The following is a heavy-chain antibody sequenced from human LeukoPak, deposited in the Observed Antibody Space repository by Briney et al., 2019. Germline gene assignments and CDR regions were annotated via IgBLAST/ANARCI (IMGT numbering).Heavy chain of an antibody. CDR2: IYSGGTT. Sequence: GGSLRLSCAASGFTVSSNYMSWVRQAPGKGLEWVSVIYSGGTTNYADSVKGRFTISKDNAKNTVYLQMNSLRAEDTAVYYCVSFYETYWGRGTLVTVSS. CDR1: GFTVSSNY. V-gene: IGHV3-53*01. D-gene: IGHD2-2*01. J-gene: IGHJ4*02. CDR3: VSFYETY.